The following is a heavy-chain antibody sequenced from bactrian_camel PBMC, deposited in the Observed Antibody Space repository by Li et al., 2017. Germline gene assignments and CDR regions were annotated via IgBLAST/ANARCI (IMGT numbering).Heavy chain of an antibody. CDR1: GFAFSTYA. J-gene: IGHJ4*01. V-gene: IGHV3S40*01. Sequence: VQLVESGGGSVQPGGSLRLSCAASGFAFSTYAMTWVRQAPGKGLEWVSRINSGGDTTDYADPVKGRFTISQGNAKNTVYLQMNNLKPEDTAMYYCAAGDPVPGIVAIIFRADEYNYWGQGTQVTVS. CDR2: INSGGDTT. CDR3: AAGDPVPGIVAIIFRADEYNY. D-gene: IGHD2*01.